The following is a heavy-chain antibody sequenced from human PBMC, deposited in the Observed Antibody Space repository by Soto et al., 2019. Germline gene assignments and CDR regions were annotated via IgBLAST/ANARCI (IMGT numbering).Heavy chain of an antibody. J-gene: IGHJ4*02. CDR3: VRHWLATREFDY. CDR2: LSSSSGHI. CDR1: GFTFSSYE. V-gene: IGHV3-21*01. Sequence: PGGSLRLSCAASGFTFSSYEMNWVRQAPGKGLEWVSSLSSSSGHIYYADSVKGRFTISRDNAKNSLYLQMNSLRAEDTAVYYCVRHWLATREFDYWGQGTLVTVSS. D-gene: IGHD1-26*01.